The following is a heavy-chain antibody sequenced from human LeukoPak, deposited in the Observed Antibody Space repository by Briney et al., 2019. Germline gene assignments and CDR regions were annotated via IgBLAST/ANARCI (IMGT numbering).Heavy chain of an antibody. CDR1: GGSTSSGNYY. D-gene: IGHD3-3*01. V-gene: IGHV4-39*02. CDR2: ISSSGNT. CDR3: ARLGAGPTYYDFWSGYSSFYFDY. Sequence: PSETLSLTCTVSGGSTSSGNYYCGWIRQPPGKGLEWIGGISSSGNTYYNPSLKSRITISIDTSKNHFSLKLSSVSAADTAVYYCARLGAGPTYYDFWSGYSSFYFDYWGQGTLVTVSS. J-gene: IGHJ4*02.